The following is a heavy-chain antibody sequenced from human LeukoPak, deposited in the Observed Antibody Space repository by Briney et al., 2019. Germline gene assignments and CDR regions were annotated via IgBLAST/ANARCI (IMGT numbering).Heavy chain of an antibody. CDR2: IGGSGAYT. J-gene: IGHJ6*02. CDR1: GFTFSSYA. Sequence: GGSLRLSCAASGFTFSSYAMSWVRQAPGKGLEWVSVIGGSGAYTYYADSVKGRFTISRDNSKNTLYLQMNTLRADDTAVYYCAKSPHYYYYGMDVWGQGTTVTVSS. V-gene: IGHV3-23*01. CDR3: AKSPHYYYYGMDV.